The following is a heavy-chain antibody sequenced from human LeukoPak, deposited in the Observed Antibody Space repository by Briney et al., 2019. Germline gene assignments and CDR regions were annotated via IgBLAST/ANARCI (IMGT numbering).Heavy chain of an antibody. V-gene: IGHV4-61*02. CDR1: GDSISSGDYY. J-gene: IGHJ4*02. Sequence: SETLSLTCTVSGDSISSGDYYWSWIRQPAGKGLEWIGRISSSGSTNYNPSLKSRVTISVDTSKNQFSLKLSSVTAADTAVYYCAREAHYDSSGYYPIINWGQGTLVTVSS. D-gene: IGHD3-22*01. CDR2: ISSSGST. CDR3: AREAHYDSSGYYPIIN.